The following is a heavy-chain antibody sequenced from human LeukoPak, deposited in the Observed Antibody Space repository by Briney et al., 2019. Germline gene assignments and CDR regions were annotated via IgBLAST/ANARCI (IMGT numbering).Heavy chain of an antibody. CDR2: INAGNGNT. CDR1: GYTLTELS. V-gene: IGHV1-3*01. CDR3: ARGGDPLYYYYYGMDV. J-gene: IGHJ6*02. Sequence: ASVKVSCKVSGYTLTELSMHWVRQAPGQRLEWMGWINAGNGNTKYSQKFQGRVTITRDTSASTAYMELSSLRSEDTAVYYCARGGDPLYYYYYGMDVWGQGTTVTVSS.